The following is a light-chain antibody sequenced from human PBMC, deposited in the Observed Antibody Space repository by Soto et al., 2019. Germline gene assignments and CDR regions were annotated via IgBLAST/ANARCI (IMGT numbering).Light chain of an antibody. Sequence: ITLTQTPATLSLAPRERATPSCRASQSVSTYLAWYQQKPSQPPMLLIYDASNRATGIPARFSGSGSGTDFTLTISSLEPEDFAVYYCQQRSNWPPRFTFGPGTKVDIK. CDR2: DAS. CDR3: QQRSNWPPRFT. V-gene: IGKV3-11*01. J-gene: IGKJ3*01. CDR1: QSVSTY.